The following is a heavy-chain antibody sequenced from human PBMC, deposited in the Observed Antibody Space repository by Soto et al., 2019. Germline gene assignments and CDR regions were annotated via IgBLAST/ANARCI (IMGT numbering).Heavy chain of an antibody. CDR1: GGSISSGGYY. CDR2: ISYSGST. D-gene: IGHD3-22*01. Sequence: QVQLQESGPGLVKPSQTLSLTCTVSGGSISSGGYYWSWIRQHPGKGLEWIGYISYSGSTYYNPSLXSXVXIXXDTSKHQFSLKLSSVTAADTAVYYCASDALSRDSIWGQGTLVTVSS. J-gene: IGHJ4*02. V-gene: IGHV4-31*03. CDR3: ASDALSRDSI.